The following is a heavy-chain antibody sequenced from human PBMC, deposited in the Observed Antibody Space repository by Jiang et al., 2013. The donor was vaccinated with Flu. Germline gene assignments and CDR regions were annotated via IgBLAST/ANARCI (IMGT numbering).Heavy chain of an antibody. CDR2: TSFSGRT. V-gene: IGHV4-31*03. J-gene: IGHJ3*01. CDR1: GASMDSGGYY. Sequence: GLVKPSQTLSLICSVSGASMDSGGYYWNWIRQLPGKGLEWIGYTSFSGRTYYNPSLKSRVTISVDTSNKQFSLNLRSVTAADTAVYYCARDQADYGDDAFDVWGQGTMVTVSS. CDR3: ARDQADYGDDAFDV. D-gene: IGHD4/OR15-4a*01.